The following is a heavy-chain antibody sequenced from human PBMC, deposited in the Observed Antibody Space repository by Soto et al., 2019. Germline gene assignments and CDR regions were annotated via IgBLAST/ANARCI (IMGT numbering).Heavy chain of an antibody. J-gene: IGHJ4*02. D-gene: IGHD1-26*01. Sequence: ASVKVSCKASGGTFSSYAISWVRQAPGQGLEWMGGIIPIFGTANYAQKFQGRVTMTRDTSTSTDYLEVSSLTSEDTAVYYCARLHSETPPHYYDYWGQGTLVTVSS. CDR2: IIPIFGTA. V-gene: IGHV1-69*05. CDR3: ARLHSETPPHYYDY. CDR1: GGTFSSYA.